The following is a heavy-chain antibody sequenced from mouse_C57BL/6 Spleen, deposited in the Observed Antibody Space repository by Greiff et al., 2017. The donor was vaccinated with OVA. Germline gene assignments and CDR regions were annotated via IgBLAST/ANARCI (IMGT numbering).Heavy chain of an antibody. Sequence: EVMLVESGEGLVKPGGSLKLSCAASGFTFSSYAMSWVRQTPEKRLEWVAYISSGGDYIYYADTVKGRFTISRDNARNTLYLQMSSLKSEDTAMYYCTRRRDSWFAYWGQGTLVTVSA. J-gene: IGHJ3*01. CDR1: GFTFSSYA. V-gene: IGHV5S21*01. CDR2: ISSGGDYI. CDR3: TRRRDSWFAY.